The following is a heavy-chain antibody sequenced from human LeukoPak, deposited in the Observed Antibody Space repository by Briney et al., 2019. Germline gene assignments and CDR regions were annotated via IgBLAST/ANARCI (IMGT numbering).Heavy chain of an antibody. CDR2: IYYSGST. Sequence: SETLSLTCTVSGGSFSTYYWSWIRQPPGKGLEWIGCIYYSGSTDYNPSLKSRVTISVDTSKNQFPLKLSSVTAADTAVYYCARDSRTATVPWDAFDIWGQGTMVTVSS. CDR1: GGSFSTYY. V-gene: IGHV4-59*01. D-gene: IGHD2-21*02. J-gene: IGHJ3*02. CDR3: ARDSRTATVPWDAFDI.